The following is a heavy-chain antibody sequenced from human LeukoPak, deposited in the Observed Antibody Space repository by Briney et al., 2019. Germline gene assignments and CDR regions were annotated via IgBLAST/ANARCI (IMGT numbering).Heavy chain of an antibody. V-gene: IGHV4-39*01. CDR3: ARRLQESSSWYRPSYYFDY. J-gene: IGHJ4*02. D-gene: IGHD6-13*01. Sequence: SETLSLTCTVSGGSISSSSYYWGWIRQPPGKGLEWIGSIYYSGSTYYNPSLKSRVTISVDTSKNQFSLKLSSVTAADTAVYYCARRLQESSSWYRPSYYFDYWGQGTLVTVSS. CDR1: GGSISSSSYY. CDR2: IYYSGST.